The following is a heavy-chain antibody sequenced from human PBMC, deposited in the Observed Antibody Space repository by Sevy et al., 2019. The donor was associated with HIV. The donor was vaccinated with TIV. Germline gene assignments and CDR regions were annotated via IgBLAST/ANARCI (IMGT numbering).Heavy chain of an antibody. CDR3: AKSSTVATLRARTPLNKGVDF. CDR2: IKHDRSEK. D-gene: IGHD5-12*01. J-gene: IGHJ4*02. CDR1: GFTFSSYW. V-gene: IGHV3-7*01. Sequence: GGSLRLSCAASGFTFSSYWMSWVRQAPGKGLEWVANIKHDRSEKYYVDSVKGRFTISRDNSKNALYLQMNSLRAEDTAVYYCAKSSTVATLRARTPLNKGVDFWGQGTLVTVSS.